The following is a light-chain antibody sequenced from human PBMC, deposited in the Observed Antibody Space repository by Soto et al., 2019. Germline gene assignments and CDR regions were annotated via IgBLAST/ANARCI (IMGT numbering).Light chain of an antibody. CDR3: QQSYSTPAT. CDR2: AAS. J-gene: IGKJ5*01. V-gene: IGKV1-39*01. CDR1: QSISSY. Sequence: DIQMTQSPSSLSASVGDRVTITCRASQSISSYLNWYQQKPGKAPKLLIYAASSLQSGVPTRFSGSGSGTDFTLTSSSLQPEDFATYYYQQSYSTPATFGQGTRLEIK.